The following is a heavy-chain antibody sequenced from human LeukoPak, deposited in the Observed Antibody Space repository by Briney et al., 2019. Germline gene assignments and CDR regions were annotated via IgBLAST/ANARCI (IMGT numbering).Heavy chain of an antibody. CDR1: GYTFTSYG. J-gene: IGHJ4*02. CDR2: ISAYNGNT. V-gene: IGHV1-18*01. D-gene: IGHD2-2*01. Sequence: ASVKVSCKASGYTFTSYGISWVRQAPGQGLEWMGWISAYNGNTNYAQKLQGRVTMTTDTSTSTAYMELRSLRSDDTAAYYCARDLRVRVVPAVPDYYFDYWGQGTLVTVSS. CDR3: ARDLRVRVVPAVPDYYFDY.